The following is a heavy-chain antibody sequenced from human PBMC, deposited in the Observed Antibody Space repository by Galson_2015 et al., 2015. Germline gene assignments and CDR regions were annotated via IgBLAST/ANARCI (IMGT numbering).Heavy chain of an antibody. CDR3: AKSTPYSSGYYSYPRYWYFDL. Sequence: SLRLSCAASGFTFNNYAMNWVRQALGKGLEWVSSISGSGGSAYYADSVKGRFTISRDNSKNTLYLQMNSLRAEDTAVYFCAKSTPYSSGYYSYPRYWYFDLWGRGTLVTVSS. J-gene: IGHJ2*01. D-gene: IGHD3-22*01. CDR1: GFTFNNYA. V-gene: IGHV3-23*01. CDR2: ISGSGGSA.